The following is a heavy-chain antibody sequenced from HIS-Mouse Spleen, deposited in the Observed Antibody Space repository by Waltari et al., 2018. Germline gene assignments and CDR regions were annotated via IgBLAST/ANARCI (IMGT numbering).Heavy chain of an antibody. CDR3: ARSPYYDFWSGYSDNWFDP. CDR2: IYYSGST. V-gene: IGHV4-31*03. CDR1: GGSISSGGYY. D-gene: IGHD3-3*01. Sequence: QVQLQESGPGLVKPSQTLSLTCTVSGGSISSGGYYWCWIRQHPGKGLEWIGSIYYSGSTNYSPSRNSRVTTSVDTATNQFSLKPSSVTAADTAVYYCARSPYYDFWSGYSDNWFDPWGQGTLVTVAS. J-gene: IGHJ5*02.